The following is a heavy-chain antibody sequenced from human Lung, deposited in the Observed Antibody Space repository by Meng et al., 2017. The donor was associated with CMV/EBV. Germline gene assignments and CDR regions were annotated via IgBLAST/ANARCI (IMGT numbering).Heavy chain of an antibody. CDR1: GFTFSSYW. CDR2: IKSDGSSS. V-gene: IGHV3-74*01. CDR3: ARENYRQYYYYGMDV. D-gene: IGHD1-7*01. Sequence: GGSLRLSCVASGFTFSSYWMHWVRQAPGKGLVWVSRIKSDGSSSAYADSVRGRFTISRDNAKNTLYLQMNSLRADDTAVYYCARENYRQYYYYGMDVWGQRTTVTFSS. J-gene: IGHJ6*02.